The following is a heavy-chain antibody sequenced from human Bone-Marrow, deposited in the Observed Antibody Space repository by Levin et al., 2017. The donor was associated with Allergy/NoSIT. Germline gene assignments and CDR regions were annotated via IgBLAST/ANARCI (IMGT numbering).Heavy chain of an antibody. CDR2: IKSKTDGGTT. J-gene: IGHJ4*02. CDR1: GFTFSNAW. Sequence: GGSLRLSCAASGFTFSNAWMSWVRQAPGKGLEWVGRIKSKTDGGTTDYAAPVKGRFTISRDDSKNTLYLQMNSLKTEDTAVYYCTTAGPRGSGYSYGGYWGQGTLVTVSS. D-gene: IGHD5-18*01. V-gene: IGHV3-15*01. CDR3: TTAGPRGSGYSYGGY.